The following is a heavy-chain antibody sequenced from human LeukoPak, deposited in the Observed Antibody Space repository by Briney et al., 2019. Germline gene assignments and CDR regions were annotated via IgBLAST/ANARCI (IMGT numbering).Heavy chain of an antibody. CDR3: ARTGSTVTMLYPFDH. CDR1: GDSFSGYY. Sequence: SETLSLTCDVYGDSFSGYYWTWIRQPPGKGLEWIGYIYYSGSTNYNPSLKSRVSISVDTSKNQFSLKLSSVTAADTAVYYCARTGSTVTMLYPFDHWGQGTLVTVSS. V-gene: IGHV4-59*01. CDR2: IYYSGST. D-gene: IGHD4-17*01. J-gene: IGHJ4*02.